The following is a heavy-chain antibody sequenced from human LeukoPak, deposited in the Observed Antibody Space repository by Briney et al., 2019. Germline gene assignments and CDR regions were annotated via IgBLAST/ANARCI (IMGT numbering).Heavy chain of an antibody. V-gene: IGHV3-30*02. CDR3: AKDRDFWSGYRYYFDY. J-gene: IGHJ4*02. D-gene: IGHD3-3*01. Sequence: DSVKGRFTISRDNSKNMLYLQMNSLRAEDTAVYYCAKDRDFWSGYRYYFDYWGQGTLVTVST.